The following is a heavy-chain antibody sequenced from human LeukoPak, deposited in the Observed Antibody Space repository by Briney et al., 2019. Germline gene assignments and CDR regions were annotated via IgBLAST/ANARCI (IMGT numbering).Heavy chain of an antibody. V-gene: IGHV3-23*01. CDR2: ISGSGGST. D-gene: IGHD3-3*01. CDR3: AKYASYDFWSGYYQYYFDY. CDR1: GFTFSSYA. Sequence: GGSLRLSCAASGFTFSSYAMSWVRQAPGKGLGWVSAISGSGGSTYYADSVKGRFTISRDNSKNTLYLKMNGLRAEDTAVYYCAKYASYDFWSGYYQYYFDYWGQGTLVTVSS. J-gene: IGHJ4*02.